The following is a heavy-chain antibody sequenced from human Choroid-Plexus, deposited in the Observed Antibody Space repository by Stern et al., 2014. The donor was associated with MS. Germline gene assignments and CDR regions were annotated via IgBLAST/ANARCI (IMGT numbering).Heavy chain of an antibody. Sequence: VQLLQSGGGVVQPGRPLRLSCAASGFTFGSCAMHWVRQAPGKGLEWVAGVSYDGSNKYYADSVKGRFTVSRDNSQNTLYMQMSSLRAEDTAVYYCAKDRQYLTYFFDHWGQGSRVPVSS. CDR1: GFTFGSCA. V-gene: IGHV3-30*18. CDR3: AKDRQYLTYFFDH. D-gene: IGHD2-8*01. CDR2: VSYDGSNK. J-gene: IGHJ5*02.